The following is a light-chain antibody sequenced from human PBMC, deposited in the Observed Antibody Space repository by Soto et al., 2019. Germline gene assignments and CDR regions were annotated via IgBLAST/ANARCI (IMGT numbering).Light chain of an antibody. CDR1: QSVSSY. CDR2: GAS. V-gene: IGKV3-15*01. CDR3: QQYSKSPLT. Sequence: EIVMTQSPATPSVSPGERVSLSCRASQSVSSYLAWYQRKRGQAPRVLIYGASTRATGIPARSSGSGSGTEFILPISSLQSEDFAVYYCQQYSKSPLTFAGGTKVDIK. J-gene: IGKJ4*01.